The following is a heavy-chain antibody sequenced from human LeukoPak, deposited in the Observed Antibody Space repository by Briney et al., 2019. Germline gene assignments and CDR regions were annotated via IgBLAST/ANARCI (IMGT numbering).Heavy chain of an antibody. J-gene: IGHJ4*02. D-gene: IGHD3-22*01. CDR2: IYSGGST. Sequence: GGSLRLSCAASGFTVSSNYMSWVRQAPGKGLEWVSVIYSGGSTYYADSVKGRFTISRDNSKNTLYLQMNSLRAEDTAVYYCARDRYTYYYDSSGYSLDYWGQGTLVTVSS. V-gene: IGHV3-53*01. CDR3: ARDRYTYYYDSSGYSLDY. CDR1: GFTVSSNY.